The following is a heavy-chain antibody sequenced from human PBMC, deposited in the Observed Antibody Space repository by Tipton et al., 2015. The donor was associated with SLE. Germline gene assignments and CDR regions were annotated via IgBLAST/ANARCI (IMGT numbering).Heavy chain of an antibody. Sequence: LRLSCTVSGGSISSYYWSWIRQPPGKGLEWIGYIYYSGSTNYNPSLKSRVAISVDTSKNQFSLKLSSVTAADTAVYYCARAPIAAPTGYYYGMDVWGQGTTVTVSS. V-gene: IGHV4-59*08. D-gene: IGHD6-13*01. J-gene: IGHJ6*02. CDR2: IYYSGST. CDR3: ARAPIAAPTGYYYGMDV. CDR1: GGSISSYY.